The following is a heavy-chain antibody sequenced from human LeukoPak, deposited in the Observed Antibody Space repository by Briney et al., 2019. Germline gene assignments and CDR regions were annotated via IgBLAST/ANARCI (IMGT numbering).Heavy chain of an antibody. D-gene: IGHD3-22*01. J-gene: IGHJ1*01. V-gene: IGHV1-69*06. CDR2: IIPIFGTA. CDR3: ARDDYYDSSGYFRGEYFQH. Sequence: SVKVSCKASGGTLSSYAISWVRQAPGQGLEWMGRIIPIFGTANYAQKFQGRVTITADKSTSTAYMELSSLRSEDTAVYYCARDDYYDSSGYFRGEYFQHWGQGTLVTVSS. CDR1: GGTLSSYA.